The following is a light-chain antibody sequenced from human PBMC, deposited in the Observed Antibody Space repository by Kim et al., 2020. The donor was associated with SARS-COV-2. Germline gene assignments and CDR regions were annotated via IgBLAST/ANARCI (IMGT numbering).Light chain of an antibody. CDR3: SSYTSSSTLEGV. Sequence: SITISCTGTSSDVGSYNYVSWYQQHPGKAPNLMIYDVSNRPSGVSNRFSGSKSGNTASLTISGLQAEDEADYYCSSYTSSSTLEGVFGTGTKVTVL. J-gene: IGLJ1*01. CDR1: SSDVGSYNY. CDR2: DVS. V-gene: IGLV2-14*03.